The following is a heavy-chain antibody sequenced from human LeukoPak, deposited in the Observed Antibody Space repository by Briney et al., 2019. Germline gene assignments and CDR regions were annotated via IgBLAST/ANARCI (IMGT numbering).Heavy chain of an antibody. Sequence: GASVKVSCKASGYTFTSYYMHWVRQAPGQGLEWMGIINPSGGSTSYAQKFQGRVTMTRDTSTSTVYMELSSLRSEDTAVYYRARELGIVGATASFGYWGQGTLVTVSS. V-gene: IGHV1-46*01. D-gene: IGHD1-26*01. CDR3: ARELGIVGATASFGY. J-gene: IGHJ4*02. CDR1: GYTFTSYY. CDR2: INPSGGST.